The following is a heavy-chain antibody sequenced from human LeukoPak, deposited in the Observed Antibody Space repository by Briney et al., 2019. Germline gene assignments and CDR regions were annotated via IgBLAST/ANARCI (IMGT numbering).Heavy chain of an antibody. CDR1: GGTFSRYA. V-gene: IGHV1-69*13. D-gene: IGHD4-11*01. CDR3: ARGYRSDYGDY. Sequence: SVKVSCKASGGTFSRYAISWVRQAPGRGLEWMGGIIPIFGTANYAQKFQGRVTITADESTSTAYMELSSLRSEDTAVYYCARGYRSDYGDYWGQGTLVTVSS. CDR2: IIPIFGTA. J-gene: IGHJ4*02.